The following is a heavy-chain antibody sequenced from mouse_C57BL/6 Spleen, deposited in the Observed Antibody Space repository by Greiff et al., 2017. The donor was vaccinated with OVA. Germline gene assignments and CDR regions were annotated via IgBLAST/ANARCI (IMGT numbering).Heavy chain of an antibody. D-gene: IGHD1-1*01. CDR3: ARRHYGSSDYAMDY. J-gene: IGHJ4*01. Sequence: QVQLKQSGPELVKPGASVKLSCKASGYTFTSYDINWVKQRPGQGLEWIGWIYPRDGSTKYNEKFKGKATLTVDTSSSTAYMELHSLTSEDSAVYFCARRHYGSSDYAMDYWGQGTSVTVSS. CDR1: GYTFTSYD. CDR2: IYPRDGST. V-gene: IGHV1-85*01.